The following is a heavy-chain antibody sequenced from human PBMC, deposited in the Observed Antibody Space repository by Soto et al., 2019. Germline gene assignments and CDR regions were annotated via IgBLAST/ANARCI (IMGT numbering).Heavy chain of an antibody. CDR1: GFTVSTYG. Sequence: QVHLVESGGGVVQPGRSLRLSCAVSGFTVSTYGMHWVRQAPGKGLEWVAVISRDGGTKFYAASVKGRFTISRDNSRNTLFLEMNSLRGDDMAVYYCTGEVASGYWGQGTLVTVSS. D-gene: IGHD2-8*02. CDR3: TGEVASGY. J-gene: IGHJ4*02. V-gene: IGHV3-30*03. CDR2: ISRDGGTK.